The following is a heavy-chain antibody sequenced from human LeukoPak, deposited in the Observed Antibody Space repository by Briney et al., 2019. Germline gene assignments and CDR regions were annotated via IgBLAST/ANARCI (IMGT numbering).Heavy chain of an antibody. D-gene: IGHD2-2*01. V-gene: IGHV5-51*01. CDR2: IYPGDSDT. J-gene: IGHJ4*02. CDR1: GYSFINYW. CDR3: ARHGGDCSSTICSYPFDY. Sequence: GESLKISCKGSGYSFINYWIGWVRQMPGKGLEWMGIIYPGDSDTRYSPSFQGQVTISADKSISTAYLQWSSLKASDTAMYYCARHGGDCSSTICSYPFDYWGQGTLVTVSS.